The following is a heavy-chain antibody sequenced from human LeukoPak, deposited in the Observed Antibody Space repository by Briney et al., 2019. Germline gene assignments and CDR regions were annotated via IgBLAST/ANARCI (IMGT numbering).Heavy chain of an antibody. V-gene: IGHV4-59*01. CDR1: GGSISSYY. CDR2: IYYSGST. D-gene: IGHD2-8*02. Sequence: TPSETLSLTCTVSGGSISSYYWSWIRQPPGKGLEWIGYIYYSGSTNYNPSLKGRVTISVDTSKNQFSLKLSSVTTADTAVYYCARYLAGGPFDYWGQGTLVTVSS. CDR3: ARYLAGGPFDY. J-gene: IGHJ4*02.